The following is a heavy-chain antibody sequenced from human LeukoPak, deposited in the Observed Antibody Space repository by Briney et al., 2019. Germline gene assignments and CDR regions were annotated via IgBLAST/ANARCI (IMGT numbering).Heavy chain of an antibody. CDR1: GGAISGGSYY. CDR2: IYTSGST. Sequence: SETLSLTCTVSGGAISGGSYYWSWIRQPAGKGLEWIGRIYTSGSTNYNPSLKSRVTISVDTSKNHFSLKLSSVTAADTAVYYCASAGLWFGTAVFDPWGQGTLVTVSS. CDR3: ASAGLWFGTAVFDP. D-gene: IGHD3-10*01. J-gene: IGHJ5*02. V-gene: IGHV4-61*02.